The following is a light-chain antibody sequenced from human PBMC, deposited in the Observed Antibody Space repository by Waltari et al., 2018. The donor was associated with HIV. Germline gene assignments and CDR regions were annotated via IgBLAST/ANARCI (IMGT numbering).Light chain of an antibody. CDR1: SRDVGGYNY. V-gene: IGLV2-14*03. CDR3: NSYTTSSTLHVV. CDR2: DVS. Sequence: QSALTQPPSVSGYPGPSITISCTGTSRDVGGYNYVSWYQHHPGKAPKLMIYDVSNRPSGVSNRFSGSKSGNTASLTISGLQAEDEADYYCNSYTTSSTLHVVFGGGTKLTVL. J-gene: IGLJ2*01.